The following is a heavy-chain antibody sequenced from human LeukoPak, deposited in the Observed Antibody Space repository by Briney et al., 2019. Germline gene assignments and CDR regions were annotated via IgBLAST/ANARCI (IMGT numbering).Heavy chain of an antibody. Sequence: ASVKVSCKASGYTFTSYGISWVRQAPGQGLEWMGWISAYNGNTNYAQKLQGRVTMSTDTSTSTAYMELRSLRSEDTAVYYCARVEQLDRWCDPWGQGTLVSVSS. V-gene: IGHV1-18*01. D-gene: IGHD6-6*01. J-gene: IGHJ5*02. CDR2: ISAYNGNT. CDR1: GYTFTSYG. CDR3: ARVEQLDRWCDP.